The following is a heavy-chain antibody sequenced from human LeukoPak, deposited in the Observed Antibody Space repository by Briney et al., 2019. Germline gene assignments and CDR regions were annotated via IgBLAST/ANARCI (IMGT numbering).Heavy chain of an antibody. CDR3: ARQGWGSYQGGGYYFDY. CDR1: GFPFSSYA. Sequence: PGGSLRLPCAASGFPFSSYAMSWVRQAPGKGLEWVSAISGSGGSTYYADSVKGRFTISRDNSKNTLYLQMNSLRAEDTAVYYCARQGWGSYQGGGYYFDYWGQGTLVTVSP. D-gene: IGHD3-16*02. CDR2: ISGSGGST. V-gene: IGHV3-23*01. J-gene: IGHJ4*02.